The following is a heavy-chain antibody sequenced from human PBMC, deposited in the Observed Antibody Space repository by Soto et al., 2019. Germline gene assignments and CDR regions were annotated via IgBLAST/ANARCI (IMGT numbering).Heavy chain of an antibody. V-gene: IGHV3-23*01. J-gene: IGHJ4*02. D-gene: IGHD3-3*01. CDR3: AKDPSKTYYDFWSGLQPSDY. Sequence: EVQLLESGGGLVQPGGSLRLSCAASGFTFSSYAMSWVRQAPGKGLEWVSAISGSGGSTYYADSVKGQFTISRDNSKNTLYLQMNSLRAEDTAVYYCAKDPSKTYYDFWSGLQPSDYWGQGTLVTVSS. CDR1: GFTFSSYA. CDR2: ISGSGGST.